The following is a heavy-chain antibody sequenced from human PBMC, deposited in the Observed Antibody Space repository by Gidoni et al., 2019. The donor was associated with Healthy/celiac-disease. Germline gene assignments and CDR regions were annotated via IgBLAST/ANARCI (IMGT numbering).Heavy chain of an antibody. CDR2: IKSKTDGGTT. Sequence: EVQLVESGGGLVKPGGSLRLSCAAYGFPFSNAWLSWVPQAPGKGLEWVGRIKSKTDGGTTDDAAPVKGRFTISRDDSKNTLYLQMNSLKTEDTAVYYCTTHLHYDYYDSSGYYSYSLWDYWGQGTLVTVSS. CDR3: TTHLHYDYYDSSGYYSYSLWDY. CDR1: GFPFSNAW. J-gene: IGHJ4*02. V-gene: IGHV3-15*01. D-gene: IGHD3-22*01.